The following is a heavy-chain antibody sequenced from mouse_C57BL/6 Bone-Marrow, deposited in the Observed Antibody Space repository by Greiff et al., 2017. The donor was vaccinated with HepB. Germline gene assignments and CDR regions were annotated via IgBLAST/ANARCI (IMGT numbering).Heavy chain of an antibody. CDR2: IWSGGST. CDR1: GFSLTSYG. J-gene: IGHJ2*01. D-gene: IGHD2-2*01. CDR3: ARGMVYGYDGYFDY. Sequence: QVQLQQSGPGLVQPSQRLSITCTVSGFSLTSYGVHWVRQSPGKGLEWLGVIWSGGSTDYNAAFISRLSISKDNSKSQVFFKMNSLQADDTAIYYCARGMVYGYDGYFDYWGQGTTLTVSS. V-gene: IGHV2-2*01.